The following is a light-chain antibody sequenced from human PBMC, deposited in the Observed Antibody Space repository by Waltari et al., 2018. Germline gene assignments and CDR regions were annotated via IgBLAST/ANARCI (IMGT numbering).Light chain of an antibody. Sequence: DIQLTQSPSTLYASVGDSITISCRASQTIMSWVAWYQQKPGKAPKVLIYKASILESGVPSRFSGSGSGTEFTLTISSLQPDDFATYYCQQYNGYSGTFGQGTKVEIQ. CDR2: KAS. V-gene: IGKV1-5*03. J-gene: IGKJ1*01. CDR1: QTIMSW. CDR3: QQYNGYSGT.